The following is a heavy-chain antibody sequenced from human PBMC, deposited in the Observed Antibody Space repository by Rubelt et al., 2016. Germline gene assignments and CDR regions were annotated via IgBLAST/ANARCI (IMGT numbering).Heavy chain of an antibody. CDR1: GFSLSTSGVA. V-gene: IGHV2-5*02. Sequence: QITLKESGPTLVKPTQTLTLTCTFSGFSLSTSGVAVGWIRQPPGQALEWLALIYWDDDERYSPSLKSRLTITKDTSKNQVVLRMTIMDPVDTATYYCAHSRTEAPFDYWGQGTLVTVSS. CDR3: AHSRTEAPFDY. CDR2: IYWDDDE. J-gene: IGHJ4*02.